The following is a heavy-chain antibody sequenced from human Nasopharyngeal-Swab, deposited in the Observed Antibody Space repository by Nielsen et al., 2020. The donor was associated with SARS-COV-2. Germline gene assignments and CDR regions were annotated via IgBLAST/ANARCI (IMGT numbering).Heavy chain of an antibody. Sequence: GGSLRLSCAASGFTFDDYAMHWVRQAPGKGLEGAPGISWNSGSIDYADSVKGRFTISRDNAKNSLYLQMNSLRAEDTALYYCAKIAAAHDYMDVWGKGTTVTVSS. D-gene: IGHD6-13*01. J-gene: IGHJ6*03. CDR3: AKIAAAHDYMDV. CDR1: GFTFDDYA. CDR2: ISWNSGSI. V-gene: IGHV3-9*01.